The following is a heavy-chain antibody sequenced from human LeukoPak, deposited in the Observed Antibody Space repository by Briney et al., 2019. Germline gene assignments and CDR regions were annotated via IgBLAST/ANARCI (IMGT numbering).Heavy chain of an antibody. CDR3: ARAYGNSGYYQLPIDF. Sequence: GGSLRLSCAASGFTFSSYAMSWVRQAPGKGLEWVSDISGSGSNTYYADSVKGRFTISRDNSKNTLYLQMNSLRVDDTALYSCARAYGNSGYYQLPIDFWGQGTLVTVSS. CDR1: GFTFSSYA. J-gene: IGHJ4*02. V-gene: IGHV3-23*01. D-gene: IGHD3-22*01. CDR2: ISGSGSNT.